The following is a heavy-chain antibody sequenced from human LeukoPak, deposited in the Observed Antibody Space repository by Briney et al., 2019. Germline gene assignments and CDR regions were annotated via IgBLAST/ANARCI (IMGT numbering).Heavy chain of an antibody. CDR1: GFTFSNYG. CDR2: IWFDGSNI. D-gene: IGHD4-17*01. V-gene: IGHV3-33*01. Sequence: GGSLRLSCVASGFTFSNYGMIWVRQAPGQGLEWVAIIWFDGSNIDYADSVKGRFTISRDNSKHTLFLQMNSLRAEDTAVYYCSRDHGDSSFDYWGQGTLVTVSS. CDR3: SRDHGDSSFDY. J-gene: IGHJ4*02.